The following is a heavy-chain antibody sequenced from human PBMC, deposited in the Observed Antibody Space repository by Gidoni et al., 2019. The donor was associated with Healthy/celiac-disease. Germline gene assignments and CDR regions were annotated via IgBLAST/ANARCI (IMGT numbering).Heavy chain of an antibody. CDR1: GGSISSSSYY. CDR2: IYYSGST. D-gene: IGHD6-19*01. V-gene: IGHV4-39*01. J-gene: IGHJ4*02. Sequence: QLQLQESGPGLVKPSETLSLTCTVSGGSISSSSYYWGWIRPPPGKGLEWIGSIYYSGSTYYNPSLKSRVTISVDTSKNQFSLKLSSVTAADTAVYYCARHGSSGSVSGWYVPAWILLYYFDYWGQGTLVTVSS. CDR3: ARHGSSGSVSGWYVPAWILLYYFDY.